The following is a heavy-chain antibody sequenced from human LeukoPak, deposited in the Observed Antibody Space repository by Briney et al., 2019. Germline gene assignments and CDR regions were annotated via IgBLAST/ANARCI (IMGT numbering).Heavy chain of an antibody. CDR1: GGSITSSNYF. CDR3: ARQGVVPNKAGWYFDL. CDR2: FYHSGTI. V-gene: IGHV4-39*01. Sequence: PSETLSLTCIVSGGSITSSNYFWGWIRQPPGKGLEWIGGFYHSGTIFYGPSLGSRVAISIDTSKNQFSLRLLSVTAADTAVYYCARQGVVPNKAGWYFDLWGRGTLVTVSS. J-gene: IGHJ2*01. D-gene: IGHD3-10*01.